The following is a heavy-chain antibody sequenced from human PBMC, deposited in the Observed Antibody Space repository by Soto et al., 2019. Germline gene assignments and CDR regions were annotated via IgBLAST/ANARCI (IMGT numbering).Heavy chain of an antibody. CDR3: TAPRSSLTMRGGVIIGDYYYNGMDV. V-gene: IGHV3-49*03. J-gene: IGHJ6*02. CDR1: GFIFGDYA. D-gene: IGHD3-10*01. CDR2: IRSKPYGGTT. Sequence: GGSLRLSCTASGFIFGDYAMSWFRRAPGKGLEWVGFIRSKPYGGTTEYAASVKGRFTISRDDSERVANLQMNSLKTEDTAVYYCTAPRSSLTMRGGVIIGDYYYNGMDVWGQGTTVTVPS.